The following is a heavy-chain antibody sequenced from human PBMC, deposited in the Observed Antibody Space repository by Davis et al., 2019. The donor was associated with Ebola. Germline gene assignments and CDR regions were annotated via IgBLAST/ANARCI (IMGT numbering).Heavy chain of an antibody. V-gene: IGHV3-23*01. CDR1: GFTFSSYW. J-gene: IGHJ4*02. CDR3: AKVSRTTVSYFDN. CDR2: ISGSGGST. D-gene: IGHD4-17*01. Sequence: PGGSLRLSCAASGFTFSSYWMSWVRQAPGKGLEWVSSISGSGGSTNYADSVKGRFTISRDNSKNTLYLQMNSLRGEDTAVYYCAKVSRTTVSYFDNWGQGTLVTVSS.